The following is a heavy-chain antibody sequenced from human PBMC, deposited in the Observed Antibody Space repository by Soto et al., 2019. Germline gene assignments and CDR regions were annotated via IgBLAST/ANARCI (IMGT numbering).Heavy chain of an antibody. CDR3: ARDLTHYFDSGGYPLPGFDY. D-gene: IGHD3-22*01. V-gene: IGHV3-48*03. J-gene: IGHJ4*02. Sequence: PGGSLRLSCAASGFTFSSYEMNWVRPAPGKGLEWISYISVTGSTIYYADSVKGRFTISRDNAKNSLYLQMNSLRAEDTAVYYCARDLTHYFDSGGYPLPGFDYWGQGTLVTVSS. CDR2: ISVTGSTI. CDR1: GFTFSSYE.